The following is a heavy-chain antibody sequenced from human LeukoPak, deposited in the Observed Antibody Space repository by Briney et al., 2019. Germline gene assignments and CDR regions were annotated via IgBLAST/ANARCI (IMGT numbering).Heavy chain of an antibody. J-gene: IGHJ4*02. CDR3: ARESYYGGSGPFDY. D-gene: IGHD3-10*01. V-gene: IGHV4-4*07. CDR2: IYTSGST. Sequence: SETLSLTCTVSGGSISSYYWSWIRQPAGKGLEWIGRIYTSGSTNYNPSLKSRVTMSVDTSKNQFPLKLSSVTAADTAVYYCARESYYGGSGPFDYWGQGTLVTVSS. CDR1: GGSISSYY.